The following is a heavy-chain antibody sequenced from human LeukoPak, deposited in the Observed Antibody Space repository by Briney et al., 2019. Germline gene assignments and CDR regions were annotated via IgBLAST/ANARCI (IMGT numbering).Heavy chain of an antibody. V-gene: IGHV3-48*03. CDR1: GFTFSNDE. D-gene: IGHD6-25*01. CDR3: ARDGSAWFDY. J-gene: IGHJ5*01. Sequence: GGSLRLSCAASGFTFSNDEMNWVRQAPGKGLEWVPYISSSGSTTFYADSVKGRFTISRDNAKNSLFLQMNSLRAEDTAVYYCARDGSAWFDYWGQGALVTVSS. CDR2: ISSSGSTT.